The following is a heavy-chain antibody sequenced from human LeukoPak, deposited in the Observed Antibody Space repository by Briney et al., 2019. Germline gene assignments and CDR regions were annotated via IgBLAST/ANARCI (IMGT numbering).Heavy chain of an antibody. Sequence: SVKVSCKASGGTFSSYTISWVRQAPGQGLEWMGRIIPILGIANYAQKFQGRVTITADKSTSTTYMELSSLRSEDTAVYYCARGGYDILTGYYGDYYYYMDVWGKGTTVTVSS. CDR1: GGTFSSYT. CDR3: ARGGYDILTGYYGDYYYYMDV. V-gene: IGHV1-69*02. D-gene: IGHD3-9*01. CDR2: IIPILGIA. J-gene: IGHJ6*03.